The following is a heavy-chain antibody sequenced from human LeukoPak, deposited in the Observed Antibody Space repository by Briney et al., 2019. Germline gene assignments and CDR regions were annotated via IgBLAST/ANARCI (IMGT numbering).Heavy chain of an antibody. J-gene: IGHJ4*02. CDR3: ARRGNTAMDFDY. D-gene: IGHD5-18*01. V-gene: IGHV3-48*03. CDR1: GFTFSSYE. CDR2: ISSGGATI. Sequence: GGSLRLSCAASGFTFSSYEMNWVRQAPGKGLEWVSYISSGGATIYYADSVKGRFTISRYNAKNSLYLQMNSLRAEDTAVYYCARRGNTAMDFDYGGQGTLVTVSP.